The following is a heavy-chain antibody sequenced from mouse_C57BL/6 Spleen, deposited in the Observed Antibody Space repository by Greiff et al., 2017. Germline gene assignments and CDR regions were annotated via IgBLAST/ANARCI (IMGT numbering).Heavy chain of an antibody. CDR2: ISYDGSN. Sequence: EVKLQQSGPGLVKPSQSLSLTCSVTGYSITSGYYWNWIRQFPGNKLEWMGYISYDGSNNYNPSLKNRISITRDTSKNQFFLKLNSVTTEDTATYYCARDLITTLFDYWGQGTTLTVSS. J-gene: IGHJ2*01. CDR1: GYSITSGYY. D-gene: IGHD1-1*01. V-gene: IGHV3-6*01. CDR3: ARDLITTLFDY.